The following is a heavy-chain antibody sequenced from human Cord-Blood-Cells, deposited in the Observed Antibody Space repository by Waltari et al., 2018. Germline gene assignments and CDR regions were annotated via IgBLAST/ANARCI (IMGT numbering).Heavy chain of an antibody. Sequence: QVQLPQWVAGLLKPSEPLSLTCASHGGSFRRYYCSWIRQPPGKGLEWIGEINHSGSTNYNPSLKSRVTISVDTSKNQFSLKLSSVTAADTAVYYCAKRAYDILTGYSDAFDIWGQGTMVTVSS. J-gene: IGHJ3*02. V-gene: IGHV4-34*01. D-gene: IGHD3-9*01. CDR3: AKRAYDILTGYSDAFDI. CDR1: GGSFRRYY. CDR2: INHSGST.